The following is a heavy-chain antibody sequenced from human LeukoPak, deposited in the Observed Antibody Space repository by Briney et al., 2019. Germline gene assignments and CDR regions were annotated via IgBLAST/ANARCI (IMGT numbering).Heavy chain of an antibody. CDR3: ARATASYGGDAFDI. CDR2: ISYDGSNK. D-gene: IGHD1-26*01. V-gene: IGHV3-30-3*01. J-gene: IGHJ3*02. CDR1: GFTFSSYA. Sequence: GSLRLSCAASGFTFSSYAMHWVRQAPGKGLEWVAVISYDGSNKYYADSVKGRFTISRDNSKNTLYLQMNSLRAEDTAVYYCARATASYGGDAFDIWGQGTMVTVSS.